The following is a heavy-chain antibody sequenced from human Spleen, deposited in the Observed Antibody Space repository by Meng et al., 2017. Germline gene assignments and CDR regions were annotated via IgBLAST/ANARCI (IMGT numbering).Heavy chain of an antibody. J-gene: IGHJ4*02. V-gene: IGHV1-2*06. CDR3: ARYPFDY. Sequence: ASVKVSCKASAYTFAIYTIIWVRQAPGQGLEWMGRINPNSGGTNYAQKFQGRVTMTRDTSISTAYMELSRLRSDDTAVYYCARYPFDYWGQGTLVTVSS. CDR1: AYTFAIYT. CDR2: INPNSGGT.